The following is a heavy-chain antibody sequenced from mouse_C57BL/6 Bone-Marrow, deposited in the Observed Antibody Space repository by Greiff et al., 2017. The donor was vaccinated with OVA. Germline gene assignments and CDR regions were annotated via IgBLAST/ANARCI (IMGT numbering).Heavy chain of an antibody. J-gene: IGHJ2*01. V-gene: IGHV1-64*01. CDR1: GYTFTSYW. Sequence: QVQLKQPGAELVKPGASVKLSCKASGYTFTSYWMHWVKQRPGQGLEWIGMINPNSGSTNYNEKFKSKATLTVDKSSSTAYMQLSSLTSEDSAVYYCARGLPYYFDYWGQGTTLTVSS. CDR2: INPNSGST. D-gene: IGHD2-2*01. CDR3: ARGLPYYFDY.